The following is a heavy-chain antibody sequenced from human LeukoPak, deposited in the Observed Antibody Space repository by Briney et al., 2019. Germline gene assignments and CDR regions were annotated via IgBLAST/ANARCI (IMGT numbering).Heavy chain of an antibody. CDR1: GFTFSTNW. J-gene: IGHJ4*02. CDR2: INQDGSEK. V-gene: IGHV3-7*04. D-gene: IGHD3-16*01. Sequence: GGSLRLSCAASGFTFSTNWMTWVRPAPGKALEWVANINQDGSEKYYVDSVKGRFTISRDNAKNSLYLQMNSLRAEDTAVYYCARNYDWGQGTLVTVSS. CDR3: ARNYD.